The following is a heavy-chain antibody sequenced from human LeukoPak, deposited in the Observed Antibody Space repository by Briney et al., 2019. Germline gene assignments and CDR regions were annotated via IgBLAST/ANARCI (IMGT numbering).Heavy chain of an antibody. CDR3: AREGSGSHYYMDV. Sequence: SETLSLTCTVSGGSISSYYWSWIRQPPGKGLEWIGYIYYSGSTNYNPSLKSRVTISVDTSKNQFSLKLSSVTAADTAVYYCAREGSGSHYYMDVWGKGTTVTISS. CDR2: IYYSGST. V-gene: IGHV4-59*01. CDR1: GGSISSYY. D-gene: IGHD3-10*01. J-gene: IGHJ6*03.